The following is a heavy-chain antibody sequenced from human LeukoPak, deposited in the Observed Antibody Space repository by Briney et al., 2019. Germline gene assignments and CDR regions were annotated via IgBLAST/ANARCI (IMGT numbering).Heavy chain of an antibody. D-gene: IGHD3-10*01. CDR1: GGSFSGYY. J-gene: IGHJ4*02. CDR2: IYYSGST. V-gene: IGHV4-34*01. Sequence: KSSETLSLTCAVYGGSFSGYYWSWIRQPPGKGLEWIGSIYYSGSTYYNPSLKSRVIISVDTSKNQFSLKLSSVTAADTAVYYCARPEFTWFGEFSYWGQGTLVTVSS. CDR3: ARPEFTWFGEFSY.